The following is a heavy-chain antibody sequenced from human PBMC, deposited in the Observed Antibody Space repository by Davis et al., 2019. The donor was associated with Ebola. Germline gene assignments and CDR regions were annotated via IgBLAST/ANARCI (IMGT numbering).Heavy chain of an antibody. J-gene: IGHJ4*02. CDR1: GGSMSSSRYY. Sequence: SETLSLTCTLPGGSMSSSRYYWGWTRQPPGRGLEWIGHLYYSVTSYYNSSLRSRDTISMDRSKKQFSLQMTSVNAADTATYFCVRASDSDYFFDYWGQGTLVTISS. CDR2: LYYSVTS. CDR3: VRASDSDYFFDY. D-gene: IGHD4-11*01. V-gene: IGHV4-39*01.